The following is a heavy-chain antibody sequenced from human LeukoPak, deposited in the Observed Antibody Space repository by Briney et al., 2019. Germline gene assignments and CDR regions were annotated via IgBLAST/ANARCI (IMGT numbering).Heavy chain of an antibody. CDR3: ARAGGYGSAFADY. Sequence: GGSLRLTCAASGFTVSSNYMSWVRQAPGKGLEWVSVIYSGGSTYYADSVKGRFTISRDNSKNTLYLQMNSLRAEDTAVYYCARAGGYGSAFADYWGQGTLVTVSS. J-gene: IGHJ4*02. D-gene: IGHD5-12*01. CDR2: IYSGGST. V-gene: IGHV3-53*01. CDR1: GFTVSSNY.